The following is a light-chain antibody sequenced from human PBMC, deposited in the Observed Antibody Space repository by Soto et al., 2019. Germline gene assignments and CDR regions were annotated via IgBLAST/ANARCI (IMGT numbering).Light chain of an antibody. J-gene: IGLJ1*01. Sequence: QSVLTQPPSASGTPGQRVTISCSGSSSNVESNVVNWYQQIPGTAPKLLIYSNTQRFSGVPDRFSVSKSVTSASLAISGLQSEDEADYYCAAWDDSLNRYVFGTGTKLTVL. CDR2: SNT. CDR3: AAWDDSLNRYV. CDR1: SSNVESNV. V-gene: IGLV1-44*01.